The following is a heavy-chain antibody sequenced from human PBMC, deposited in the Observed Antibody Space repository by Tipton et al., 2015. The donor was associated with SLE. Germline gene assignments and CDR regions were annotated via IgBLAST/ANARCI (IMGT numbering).Heavy chain of an antibody. CDR1: GGSINSYY. Sequence: TLSLTCTVSGGSINSYYWSWIRQPPGKGLEWVGYVYSSGSSDYNPSLSSRVTISLDTSKKQFSLRLKSATAADTAVYFCARARNYFGSGLNWFDSWGQGTLVTVSS. J-gene: IGHJ5*01. CDR2: VYSSGSS. D-gene: IGHD3-10*01. V-gene: IGHV4-59*01. CDR3: ARARNYFGSGLNWFDS.